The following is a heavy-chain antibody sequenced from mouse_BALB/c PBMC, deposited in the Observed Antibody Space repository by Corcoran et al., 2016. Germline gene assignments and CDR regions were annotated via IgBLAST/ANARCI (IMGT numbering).Heavy chain of an antibody. V-gene: IGHV1-4*02. J-gene: IGHJ1*01. CDR2: INPSSGYT. CDR1: GYTFTSYT. CDR3: ARLGLRGYFDV. Sequence: QVQLQQSAAELARPGASVKMSCKASGYTFTSYTMHWVKQRPGQGLEWIGYINPSSGYTEYNQKFKDKTTLTADKSSSTAYMQLSSLTSEDSAVYYCARLGLRGYFDVWGAGTTVTVSS. D-gene: IGHD3-1*01.